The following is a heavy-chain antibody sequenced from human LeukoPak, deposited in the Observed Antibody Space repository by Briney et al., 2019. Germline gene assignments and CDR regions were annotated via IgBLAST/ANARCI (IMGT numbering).Heavy chain of an antibody. Sequence: PGGSLRLSCAASGFTFSSYWMHWVRQAPGKGLVWVSRINTDGSSTNYADSVKGRFTISRDNAKSSLYLQMNSLRAEDTAVYYCARAENRELYCTNGVCYPPIDYWGQGTLVTVSS. V-gene: IGHV3-74*01. CDR2: INTDGSST. CDR1: GFTFSSYW. J-gene: IGHJ4*02. CDR3: ARAENRELYCTNGVCYPPIDY. D-gene: IGHD2-8*01.